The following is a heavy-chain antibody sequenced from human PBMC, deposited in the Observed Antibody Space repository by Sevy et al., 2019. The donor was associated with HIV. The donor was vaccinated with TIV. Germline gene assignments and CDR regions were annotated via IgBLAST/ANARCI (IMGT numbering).Heavy chain of an antibody. CDR3: ARSPPIVVVPGAPSWFDP. D-gene: IGHD2-2*01. CDR1: GGSFSGYY. V-gene: IGHV4-34*01. CDR2: INHSGST. Sequence: SETLSLTCAVHGGSFSGYYWNWIRQPPGKGLEWIGEINHSGSTNYNPSLKSRVTISVDTSKNQFSLKLSSVTAADTAVYYCARSPPIVVVPGAPSWFDPWCQGTLVTVSS. J-gene: IGHJ5*02.